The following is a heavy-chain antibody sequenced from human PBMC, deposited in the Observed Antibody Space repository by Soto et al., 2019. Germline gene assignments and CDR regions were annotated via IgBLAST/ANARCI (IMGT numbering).Heavy chain of an antibody. V-gene: IGHV4-30-4*01. Sequence: SETLSLTCTVSGGSISSGDYYWSWIRQPPGKGLEWIGYIYYSGSTYYNPSLKSRVTISVDTSKNQFSLKLSSVTAADTAVYYCARVRAKALYYDSSGTDYWGQGTLVTVSS. CDR1: GGSISSGDYY. J-gene: IGHJ4*02. CDR3: ARVRAKALYYDSSGTDY. D-gene: IGHD3-22*01. CDR2: IYYSGST.